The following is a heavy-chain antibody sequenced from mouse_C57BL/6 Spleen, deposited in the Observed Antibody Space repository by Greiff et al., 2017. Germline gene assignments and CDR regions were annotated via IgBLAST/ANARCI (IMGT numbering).Heavy chain of an antibody. Sequence: EVKLMESGAELVRPGASVKLSCTASGFNIKDDYMHWVKQRPEQGLEWIGWIDPENGDTEYASKFQGKATITADTSSNTAYLQLSSLTSEDTAVYYCTLLYYGSSYDGYFDVWGTGTTVTVSS. CDR3: TLLYYGSSYDGYFDV. V-gene: IGHV14-4*01. CDR1: GFNIKDDY. CDR2: IDPENGDT. D-gene: IGHD1-1*01. J-gene: IGHJ1*03.